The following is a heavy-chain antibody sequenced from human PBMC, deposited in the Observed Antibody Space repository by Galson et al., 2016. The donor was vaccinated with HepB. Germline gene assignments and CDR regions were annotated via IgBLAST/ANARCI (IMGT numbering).Heavy chain of an antibody. J-gene: IGHJ6*02. Sequence: SLRLSCAASGFTFNSYWMSWVRQAPGKGLEWVANIKQDGSEKSYVDSVKGRFTISRDNAKNSLYLQMNSLRAEDTAVYYCGRDGEFDYYYGTDVWGQGTTVIVSS. CDR3: GRDGEFDYYYGTDV. V-gene: IGHV3-7*03. CDR2: IKQDGSEK. CDR1: GFTFNSYW.